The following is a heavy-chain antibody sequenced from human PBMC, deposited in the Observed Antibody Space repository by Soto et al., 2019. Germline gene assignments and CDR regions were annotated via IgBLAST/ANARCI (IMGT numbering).Heavy chain of an antibody. D-gene: IGHD3-9*01. J-gene: IGHJ6*02. V-gene: IGHV4-39*01. CDR3: ARHGRNPTIAQLRHYAMDV. CDR1: GDFITNSLYY. CDR2: FYYSGST. Sequence: XATLSLTGTVCGDFITNSLYYGVWIRQPPGKGLEWIGSFYYSGSTHYNPSLKSRVTMSVDTSKNQLSLMLNSVTAADSAVYYCARHGRNPTIAQLRHYAMDVCGQGTTVTVSS.